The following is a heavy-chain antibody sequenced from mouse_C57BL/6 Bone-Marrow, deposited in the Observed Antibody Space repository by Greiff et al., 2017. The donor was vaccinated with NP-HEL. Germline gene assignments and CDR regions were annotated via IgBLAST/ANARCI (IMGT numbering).Heavy chain of an antibody. CDR2: IDPSDSYT. CDR1: GYTFTSYW. J-gene: IGHJ4*01. V-gene: IGHV1-69*01. CDR3: ARSNSGDY. Sequence: QVQLQQSGAELVMPGASVKLSCKASGYTFTSYWMHWVKQRPGQGLEWIGEIDPSDSYTNYNQKFKGKSTLTVDKSSSTAYMQLSSLTSEDSAVYYCARSNSGDYWGQGTSVTVSS.